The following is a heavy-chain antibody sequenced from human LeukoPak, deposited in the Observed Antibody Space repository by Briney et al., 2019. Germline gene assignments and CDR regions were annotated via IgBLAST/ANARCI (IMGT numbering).Heavy chain of an antibody. CDR1: GGSLSGFH. CDR2: ITHSGNT. J-gene: IGHJ4*02. CDR3: ARSFRYSSSWYEVRFDY. Sequence: SETLSLTCALYGGSLSGFHWTWIRQPPGKGLEWIGEITHSGNTNYNPSLKSRVTMSLDTSKTQFSLKLSSVTAADTAVYYCARSFRYSSSWYEVRFDYWGQGTLVTVSS. V-gene: IGHV4-34*01. D-gene: IGHD6-13*01.